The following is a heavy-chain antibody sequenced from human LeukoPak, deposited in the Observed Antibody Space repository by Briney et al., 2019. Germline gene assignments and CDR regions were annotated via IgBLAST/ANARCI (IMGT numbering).Heavy chain of an antibody. Sequence: GGSLRLSCADSGFTFSSYEMNWVRQAPGKGLEWVSYISSSGSTIYYADSVKGRFTISRDNAKNSLYLQMNSLRAEDTAVYYCARITMVRGVMNYWGQGTLVTVSS. V-gene: IGHV3-48*03. J-gene: IGHJ4*02. CDR1: GFTFSSYE. CDR2: ISSSGSTI. D-gene: IGHD3-10*01. CDR3: ARITMVRGVMNY.